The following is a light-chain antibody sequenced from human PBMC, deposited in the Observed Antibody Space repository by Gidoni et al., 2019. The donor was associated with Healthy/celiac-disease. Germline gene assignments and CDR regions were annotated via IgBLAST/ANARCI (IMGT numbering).Light chain of an antibody. V-gene: IGKV1-39*01. J-gene: IGKJ5*01. Sequence: DIQMTQSPSSLSASVGDRVTITCRASQSISSYLNWYQQKPGKAPKLLIYAAYRLQSGVPSRFSGSGSGTDFTLTISSLQPEDFATYYCQQSYSTLPSITVGQXTRLEIK. CDR1: QSISSY. CDR3: QQSYSTLPSIT. CDR2: AAY.